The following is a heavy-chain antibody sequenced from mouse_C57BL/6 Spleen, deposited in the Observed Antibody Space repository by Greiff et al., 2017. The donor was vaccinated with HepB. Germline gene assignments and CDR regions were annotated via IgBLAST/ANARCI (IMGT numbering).Heavy chain of an antibody. CDR1: GYTFTSYD. V-gene: IGHV1-85*01. CDR3: AVCDEDFAY. J-gene: IGHJ3*01. D-gene: IGHD2-13*01. Sequence: QVQLQQSGPELVKPGASVKLSCKASGYTFTSYDINWVKQRPGQGLEWIGWIYPRDGSNKYNEKFKGKATLTVDTSSSTAYMELHSLTSEDSAVYFCAVCDEDFAYWGQGTLVTVSA. CDR2: IYPRDGSN.